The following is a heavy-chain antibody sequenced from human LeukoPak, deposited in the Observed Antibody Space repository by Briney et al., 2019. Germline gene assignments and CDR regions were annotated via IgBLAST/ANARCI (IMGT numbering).Heavy chain of an antibody. CDR2: ISGSGSST. V-gene: IGHV3-23*01. J-gene: IGHJ3*01. CDR1: GFTFSSYG. Sequence: GGSLRLSCAASGFTFSSYGMSWVRQAPGKGLEWVSLISGSGSSTYYADSVKGRFTISRDNSKNTLYLQMNSLRAEDTAVYYCAKVLYGDFDAFDLWGQGTKVTVSS. D-gene: IGHD4-17*01. CDR3: AKVLYGDFDAFDL.